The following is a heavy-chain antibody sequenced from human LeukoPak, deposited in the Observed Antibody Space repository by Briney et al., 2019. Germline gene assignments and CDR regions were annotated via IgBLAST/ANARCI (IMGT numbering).Heavy chain of an antibody. CDR3: ARDSEGQQLKAFDI. CDR2: IQHDGSNK. J-gene: IGHJ3*02. Sequence: PGGSLRLSCVVSGFTFTSHGMHWIRQAPGKGLEWVAFIQHDGSNKYHADSVKGRFTISRDNAKNSLYLQMNSLRAEDTAVYYCARDSEGQQLKAFDIWGQGTIVTVSS. V-gene: IGHV3-30*02. CDR1: GFTFTSHG. D-gene: IGHD6-13*01.